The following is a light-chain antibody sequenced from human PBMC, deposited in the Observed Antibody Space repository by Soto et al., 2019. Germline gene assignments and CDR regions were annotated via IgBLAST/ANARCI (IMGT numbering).Light chain of an antibody. J-gene: IGLJ2*01. CDR1: SSDVGGYNY. Sequence: QPVLTQPASVSGSPGQSITLSCTGTSSDVGGYNYVSWYQQHPGKAPKLMIYDVSNRPSGVSNRFSGSKSGNTASRTISGLQAEYEADYYCSSYTSSSTVVFGGGTKLTV. CDR2: DVS. V-gene: IGLV2-14*01. CDR3: SSYTSSSTVV.